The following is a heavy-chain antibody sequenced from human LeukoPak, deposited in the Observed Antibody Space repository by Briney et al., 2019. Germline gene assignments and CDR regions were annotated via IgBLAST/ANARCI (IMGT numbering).Heavy chain of an antibody. D-gene: IGHD2-21*01. V-gene: IGHV5-51*01. CDR2: IFPFDSDV. CDR1: GGTFSSYA. Sequence: GASVKVSCKASGGTFSSYAISWVRQMPGKGLEWMGSIFPFDSDVRQSPSFEGHVTLSADKSSSIAFLQWSSLEASDTATYFCARLQGVMTTLDAFDVWGRGTMVTVYS. J-gene: IGHJ3*01. CDR3: ARLQGVMTTLDAFDV.